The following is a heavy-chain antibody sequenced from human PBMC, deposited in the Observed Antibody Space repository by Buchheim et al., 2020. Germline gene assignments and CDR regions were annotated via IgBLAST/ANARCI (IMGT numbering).Heavy chain of an antibody. D-gene: IGHD3-3*01. Sequence: EVQLAESGGGLIQPGGSPRLSCSASGLTSGEESMNWVRKAPGTGLEWISRIRSAGGSYAASEKGCFTISRDNAKSTLDQQLNSLGIEDTAVYFCVRDLSWSFDCWGQG. J-gene: IGHJ4*02. CDR1: GLTSGEES. CDR3: VRDLSWSFDC. V-gene: IGHV3-48*04. CDR2: IRSAGG.